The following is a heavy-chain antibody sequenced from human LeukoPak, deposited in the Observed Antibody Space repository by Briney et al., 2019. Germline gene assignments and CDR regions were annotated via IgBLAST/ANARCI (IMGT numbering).Heavy chain of an antibody. CDR2: ISYDGSNK. CDR3: AREKYSSSSPIDY. D-gene: IGHD6-6*01. CDR1: GFTFSSYA. J-gene: IGHJ4*02. Sequence: GGSLRLSCAASGFTFSSYAMHWVRQAPGKGLEWVAVISYDGSNKYYADSVKGRFTISRDNSKNTLYLQMNSLRAEDTAVYYCAREKYSSSSPIDYWGQGTLVTVSS. V-gene: IGHV3-30*04.